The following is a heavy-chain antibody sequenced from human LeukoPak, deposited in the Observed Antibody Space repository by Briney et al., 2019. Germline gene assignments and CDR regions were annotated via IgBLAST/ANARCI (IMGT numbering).Heavy chain of an antibody. CDR3: ARDGRGDGYNYDMDV. V-gene: IGHV1-46*01. J-gene: IGHJ6*03. Sequence: ASVKVSCKASGYTFTSYGITWVRQAPGQGLEWMGIINPSGGSTSYAQKFQGRVTMTRDTSISTAYMELSRLRSDDTAVYYCARDGRGDGYNYDMDVWGKGTTVTISS. D-gene: IGHD5-24*01. CDR1: GYTFTSYG. CDR2: INPSGGST.